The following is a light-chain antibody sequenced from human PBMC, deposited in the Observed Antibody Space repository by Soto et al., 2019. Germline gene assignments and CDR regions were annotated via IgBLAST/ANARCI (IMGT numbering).Light chain of an antibody. CDR2: DVS. CDR3: SSYTSSSTLVYV. J-gene: IGLJ1*01. V-gene: IGLV2-14*01. CDR1: SSDVGGYNY. Sequence: QSVLTQPASVSGCPGQSITISCTGTSSDVGGYNYVSWYQQHPGKAPKLMIYDVSNRPSGVSNRFSGSKSGNTASLTISGLQAEDEADYYCSSYTSSSTLVYVFGTGTKVTVL.